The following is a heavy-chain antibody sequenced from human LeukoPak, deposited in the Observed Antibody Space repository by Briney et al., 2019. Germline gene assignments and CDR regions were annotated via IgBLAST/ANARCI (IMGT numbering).Heavy chain of an antibody. Sequence: PSETLSLTCTVSGYSISSGYYWGWIRQPPGKGLEWIGSIYHSGSTYYNPSLKSRVTISVDTSKNQFSLKLSSVTAADTAVYHCARDLAGITMVRGDFDYWGQGTLVTVSS. D-gene: IGHD3-10*01. V-gene: IGHV4-38-2*02. J-gene: IGHJ4*02. CDR2: IYHSGST. CDR3: ARDLAGITMVRGDFDY. CDR1: GYSISSGYY.